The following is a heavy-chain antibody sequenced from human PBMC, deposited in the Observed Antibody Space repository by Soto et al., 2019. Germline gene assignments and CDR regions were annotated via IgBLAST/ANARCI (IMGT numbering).Heavy chain of an antibody. CDR1: GFTVSSNY. D-gene: IGHD6-6*01. V-gene: IGHV3-66*01. CDR3: ARDRPNFTYYNYMDV. J-gene: IGHJ6*03. Sequence: PGGSLRLSCAASGFTVSSNYMSWVRQAPGKGLEWVSVIYSGGSTYYADSVKGRFTISRDNSKNTLYLQMNSLRAEDTAVYYCARDRPNFTYYNYMDVWGKGTTVTVSS. CDR2: IYSGGST.